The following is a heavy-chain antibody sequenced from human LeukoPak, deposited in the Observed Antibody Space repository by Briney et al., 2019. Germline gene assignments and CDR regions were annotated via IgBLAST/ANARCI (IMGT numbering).Heavy chain of an antibody. Sequence: GGSLRLSCAASGFTFSSYSKKWVRQAPGKGLEWVSSISSSSSYIYYADSVKGRFTISRDNAKNSLYLQMNSLRAEDTAVYYCARDLWEHPDAFDIWGQGTMVTVSS. CDR1: GFTFSSYS. D-gene: IGHD1-26*01. CDR2: ISSSSSYI. V-gene: IGHV3-21*01. J-gene: IGHJ3*02. CDR3: ARDLWEHPDAFDI.